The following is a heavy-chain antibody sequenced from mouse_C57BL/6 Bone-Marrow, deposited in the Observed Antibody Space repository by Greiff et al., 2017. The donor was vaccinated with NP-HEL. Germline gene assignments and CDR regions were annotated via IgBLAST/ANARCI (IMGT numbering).Heavy chain of an antibody. CDR3: ARPLTQFAY. J-gene: IGHJ3*01. Sequence: EVMLVESGGDLVKPGGSLKLSCAASGFTFSSYGMSWVRQTPDKRLEWVATISSGGSYTYYPDSVKGRFTISRDNAKNTLYLQMSSLKSEDTAMYYCARPLTQFAYWGQGTLVTVSA. CDR1: GFTFSSYG. V-gene: IGHV5-6*01. CDR2: ISSGGSYT. D-gene: IGHD1-3*01.